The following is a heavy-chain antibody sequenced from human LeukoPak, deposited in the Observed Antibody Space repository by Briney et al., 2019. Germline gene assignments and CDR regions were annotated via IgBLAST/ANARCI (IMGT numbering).Heavy chain of an antibody. D-gene: IGHD6-13*01. CDR3: ARDPTGYSSSYEPNWFDP. J-gene: IGHJ5*02. CDR2: ISAYNGNT. V-gene: IGHV1-18*01. Sequence: ASVTVSCKASGYTFTSYGISWVRQAPGQGLEWMGWISAYNGNTNYAQKLQGRVTMTTDTSTSTAYMELRSLRSDDTAVYYCARDPTGYSSSYEPNWFDPWGQGTLVTVSS. CDR1: GYTFTSYG.